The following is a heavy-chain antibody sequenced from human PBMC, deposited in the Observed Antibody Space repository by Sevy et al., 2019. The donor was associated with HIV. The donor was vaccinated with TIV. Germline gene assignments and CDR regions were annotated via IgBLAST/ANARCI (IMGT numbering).Heavy chain of an antibody. CDR2: IKSKTDGGTT. CDR1: GFTFSNAW. Sequence: GGSLRLSCAASGFTFSNAWMSWVRQAQGKGLEWVGRIKSKTDGGTTDYAAPVKGRFTISRDDSKNTLYLQMNRQKTEDTAMYYCTTHSKKRGLSALLDYWGQGTLVTVSS. CDR3: TTHSKKRGLSALLDY. D-gene: IGHD3-10*01. V-gene: IGHV3-15*01. J-gene: IGHJ4*02.